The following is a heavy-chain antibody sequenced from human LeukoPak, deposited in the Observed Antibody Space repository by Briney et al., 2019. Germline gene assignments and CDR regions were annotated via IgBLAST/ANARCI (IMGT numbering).Heavy chain of an antibody. Sequence: SETLSLTCTVSGGSISTYYWSWVRQPPGKGREWIGYIDYSGSTDYNPSLKSRVSISVDTSKNQFSLKLSSVTAADTAVYYCARAPWFGQPTFAYWGQGTLVAVSS. D-gene: IGHD3-10*01. J-gene: IGHJ4*02. V-gene: IGHV4-59*01. CDR2: IDYSGST. CDR1: GGSISTYY. CDR3: ARAPWFGQPTFAY.